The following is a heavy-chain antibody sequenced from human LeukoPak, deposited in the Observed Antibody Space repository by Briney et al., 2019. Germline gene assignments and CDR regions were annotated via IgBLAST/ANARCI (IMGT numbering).Heavy chain of an antibody. V-gene: IGHV4-39*07. D-gene: IGHD1-26*01. J-gene: IGHJ5*02. CDR1: DVSIKNSSFS. Sequence: SETLSLTCSISDVSIKNSSFSWGWIRQPPGKGLEWIGRIYTSGSTNYNPSLKSRVTISVDTSKNQFSLKLSSVTAADTAVYYCARENISGNHWGQGTLVTVSS. CDR3: ARENISGNH. CDR2: IYTSGST.